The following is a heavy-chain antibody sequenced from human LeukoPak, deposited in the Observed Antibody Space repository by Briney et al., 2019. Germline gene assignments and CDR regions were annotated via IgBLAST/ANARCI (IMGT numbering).Heavy chain of an antibody. Sequence: PSGTLSLTCAVSGSSISSHYWSWIRQPAGKRLEWIGRLYGNGNTKYNPSLKSRVIMSVDTSKSQFSLRLTSVTAADTAVYYCVRVMTWCSDTDCYGDWFDSWGQGALVTVSS. CDR1: GSSISSHY. J-gene: IGHJ5*01. V-gene: IGHV4-4*07. CDR2: LYGNGNT. D-gene: IGHD2-21*02. CDR3: VRVMTWCSDTDCYGDWFDS.